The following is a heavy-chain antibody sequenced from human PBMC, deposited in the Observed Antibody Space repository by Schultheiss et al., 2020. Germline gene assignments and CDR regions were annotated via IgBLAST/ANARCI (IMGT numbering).Heavy chain of an antibody. CDR1: GFTFSSYA. V-gene: IGHV3-23*01. CDR3: AKRSGWYFFDY. D-gene: IGHD6-19*01. CDR2: ISGSGRRR. J-gene: IGHJ4*02. Sequence: GGSLRLSCAASGFTFSSYAMNWVRQAPGKGLEWVSGISGSGRRRYHADSVKGRLTISRDNSKNTLYLQMNSLRAEDTAVYYCAKRSGWYFFDYWGQGTLVTVSS.